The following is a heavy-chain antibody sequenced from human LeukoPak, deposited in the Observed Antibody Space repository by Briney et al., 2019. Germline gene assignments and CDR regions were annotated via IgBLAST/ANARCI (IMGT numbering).Heavy chain of an antibody. D-gene: IGHD6-19*01. CDR2: ISSSSSYI. V-gene: IGHV3-21*01. CDR3: ARGIAVAEVDYYGMDV. CDR1: GFTFSSYS. J-gene: IGHJ6*02. Sequence: PGGSLRLSCAASGFTFSSYSMNWVRQAPGKGLEWVSSISSSSSYIYYADSVKGRFTIPRDNAKNSLYLQMNSLRAEDTAVYYCARGIAVAEVDYYGMDVWGQGTTVTVSS.